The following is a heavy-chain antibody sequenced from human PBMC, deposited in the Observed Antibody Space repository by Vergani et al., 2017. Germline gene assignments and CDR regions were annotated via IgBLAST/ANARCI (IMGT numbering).Heavy chain of an antibody. D-gene: IGHD2-8*01. CDR1: GFTFSTYW. CDR2: IKQDGSEK. CDR3: ARYGRDCSNGVCYFGWFDP. J-gene: IGHJ5*02. Sequence: EVQLVESGGRLVQPGGSLRLSCAASGFTFSTYWMSWVRQAPGKGLEWVANIKQDGSEKFYVDSVKGRFTISRDNAKNSLYLQINSLRAEDTAVYYCARYGRDCSNGVCYFGWFDPWGQGTLVTVSS. V-gene: IGHV3-7*03.